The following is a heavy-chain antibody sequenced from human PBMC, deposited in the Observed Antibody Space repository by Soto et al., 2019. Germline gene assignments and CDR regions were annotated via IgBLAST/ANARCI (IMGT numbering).Heavy chain of an antibody. V-gene: IGHV3-30-3*01. J-gene: IGHJ4*02. Sequence: QVQLVESGGGVVQPGRSLRLSCAASGFTFSSYAMHWVRQAPGKGLEWVAVISYDGSNKYYADSVKGRFTISRDNSKNPLYLQVNSLRAEDTAVYYCARVSDTAMVWCFGYWGQGTLVTVSS. D-gene: IGHD5-18*01. CDR2: ISYDGSNK. CDR3: ARVSDTAMVWCFGY. CDR1: GFTFSSYA.